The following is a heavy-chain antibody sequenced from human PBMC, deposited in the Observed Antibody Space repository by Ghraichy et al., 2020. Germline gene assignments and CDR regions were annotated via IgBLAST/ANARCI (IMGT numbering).Heavy chain of an antibody. CDR1: GGSFSGYY. J-gene: IGHJ5*02. CDR3: ARVTGYSSGWYVTWFDP. Sequence: SETLSLTCAVYGGSFSGYYWSWIRQPPGKGLEWIGEINHSGSTNYNPSLKSRVTISVDTSKNQFSLKLSSVTAADTAVYYCARVTGYSSGWYVTWFDPWGQGTLVTVSS. CDR2: INHSGST. V-gene: IGHV4-34*01. D-gene: IGHD6-19*01.